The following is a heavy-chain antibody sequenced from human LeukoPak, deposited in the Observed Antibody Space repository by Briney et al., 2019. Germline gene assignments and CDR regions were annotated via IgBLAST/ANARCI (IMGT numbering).Heavy chain of an antibody. V-gene: IGHV3-21*01. CDR1: GFTFSSYS. Sequence: GGSLRLSCAASGFTFSSYSMTWVRQAPGKGLEWVSSISSSSYIYYADSVKGRFTISRDNAKNSLYLQMNSLRAEDTAVYYCARGPDGYKYGSDYWGQGTLVTVSS. D-gene: IGHD5-24*01. J-gene: IGHJ4*02. CDR2: ISSSSYI. CDR3: ARGPDGYKYGSDY.